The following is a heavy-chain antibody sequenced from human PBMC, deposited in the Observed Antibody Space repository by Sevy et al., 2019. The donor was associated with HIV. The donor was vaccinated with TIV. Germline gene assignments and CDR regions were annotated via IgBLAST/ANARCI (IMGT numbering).Heavy chain of an antibody. CDR1: GFTFSSYG. Sequence: GGSLRLSCAASGFTFSSYGMHWVRQPPGKGLEWVAVISYDGSNKYYADSVKGRFTISRDNSKNTLYLQMNSLRAEDTAVYYCAKDLPLAFDIWGQGTMVTVSS. CDR2: ISYDGSNK. J-gene: IGHJ3*02. CDR3: AKDLPLAFDI. V-gene: IGHV3-30*18.